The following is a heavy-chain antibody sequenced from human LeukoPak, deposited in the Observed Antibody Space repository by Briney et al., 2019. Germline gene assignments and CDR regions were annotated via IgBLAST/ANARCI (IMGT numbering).Heavy chain of an antibody. V-gene: IGHV4-39*07. J-gene: IGHJ3*02. CDR2: MYGSGST. Sequence: SETLSLTCSVSGGSISSTNYHWGWIRQTPGKGLEWIGSMYGSGSTDYNPSLKSRVTISVDTSKNQFSLKMSSVTAADTAVYYCAGSMITFGGVIVPDAFDIWGQGTMVTVSS. CDR1: GGSISSTNYH. D-gene: IGHD3-16*02. CDR3: AGSMITFGGVIVPDAFDI.